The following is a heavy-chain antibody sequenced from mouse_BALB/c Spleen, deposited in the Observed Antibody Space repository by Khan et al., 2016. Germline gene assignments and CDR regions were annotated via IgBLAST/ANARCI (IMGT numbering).Heavy chain of an antibody. CDR2: IYPGDGDT. V-gene: IGHV1-87*01. D-gene: IGHD1-1*01. CDR3: ARSYYYGSSDY. J-gene: IGHJ2*01. Sequence: QIQLVQSGAELARPGASVKLSCKASGYTFTSYWMQWVKQRPGQGLEWIGAIYPGDGDTRYTQKFKGKATLTADKSSSTAYMQLSSLASEDSAVYYCARSYYYGSSDYWGQGTTLTVSS. CDR1: GYTFTSYW.